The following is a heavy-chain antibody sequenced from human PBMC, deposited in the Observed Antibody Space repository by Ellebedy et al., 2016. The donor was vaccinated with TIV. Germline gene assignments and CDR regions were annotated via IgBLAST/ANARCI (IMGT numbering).Heavy chain of an antibody. V-gene: IGHV3-7*03. CDR3: ASESSSGWYRDAFDI. CDR2: IKQDGSEK. J-gene: IGHJ3*02. D-gene: IGHD6-19*01. CDR1: GFSFSYYW. Sequence: GESLKISCAASGFSFSYYWMSWVRQPPGQGLEWVANIKQDGSEKYYVDSVKGRFTISRDNAKNSLYLQMNSLRAEDTAVYYCASESSSGWYRDAFDIWGQGTVVTVSS.